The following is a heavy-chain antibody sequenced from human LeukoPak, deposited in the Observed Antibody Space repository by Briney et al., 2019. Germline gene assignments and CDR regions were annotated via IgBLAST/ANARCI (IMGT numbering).Heavy chain of an antibody. V-gene: IGHV4-59*01. CDR1: GGSISSYY. CDR2: IYYSGST. Sequence: SETLSLTCTVSGGSISSYYRSWIRQPPGKGLEWIGYIYYSGSTNYNPSLKSRVTISVDTSKNQFSLKLSSVTAADTAVYYCARERYYDFWSGSSRSFDYWGQGTLVTVSS. D-gene: IGHD3-3*01. CDR3: ARERYYDFWSGSSRSFDY. J-gene: IGHJ4*02.